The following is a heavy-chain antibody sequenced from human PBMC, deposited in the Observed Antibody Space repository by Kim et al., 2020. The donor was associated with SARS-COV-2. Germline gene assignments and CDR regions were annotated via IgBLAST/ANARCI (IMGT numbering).Heavy chain of an antibody. Sequence: GGSLRLSCAASGFTFSSYSMNWVRQAPGKGLEWVSYISSSSSTIYYADSVKGRFTISRDNAKNSLYLQMNSLRDEDTAVYYCARDPSGDTGLGYGSGSPKHTPGIYYWGQGTLVTVSS. CDR3: ARDPSGDTGLGYGSGSPKHTPGIYY. V-gene: IGHV3-48*02. D-gene: IGHD3-10*01. J-gene: IGHJ4*02. CDR1: GFTFSSYS. CDR2: ISSSSSTI.